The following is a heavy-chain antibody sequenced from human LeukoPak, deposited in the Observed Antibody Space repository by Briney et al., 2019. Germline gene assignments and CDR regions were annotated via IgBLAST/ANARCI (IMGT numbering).Heavy chain of an antibody. CDR1: GGSISSSY. Sequence: SDSLSLTCTLAGGSISSSYCSCIRQPPGKGLEWIGYIYTSGSTNYNPSLKSRAPISVDTPKNQFSWKLSSVTAAYTAVYYRARHIEDDIPRAKRGVSGYWFDPWGKGTLVTVSS. V-gene: IGHV4-4*09. CDR2: IYTSGST. D-gene: IGHD1-1*01. J-gene: IGHJ5*02. CDR3: ARHIEDDIPRAKRGVSGYWFDP.